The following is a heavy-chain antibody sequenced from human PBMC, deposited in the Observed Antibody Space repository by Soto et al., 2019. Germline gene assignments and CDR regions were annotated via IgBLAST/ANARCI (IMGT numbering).Heavy chain of an antibody. V-gene: IGHV3-23*01. J-gene: IGHJ6*03. CDR2: ISGSGRTT. CDR3: AKFRGPSYSYYYMDV. Sequence: ESGGGLVQPGGSLRLSCAASGFTFGTYAMKWLRQAPGRGLECVSFISGSGRTTYYAESVKGRFTVSRDNSKSTMYLQMNSLRAEDTALYYCAKFRGPSYSYYYMDVWGKGTTVTVPS. D-gene: IGHD3-16*01. CDR1: GFTFGTYA.